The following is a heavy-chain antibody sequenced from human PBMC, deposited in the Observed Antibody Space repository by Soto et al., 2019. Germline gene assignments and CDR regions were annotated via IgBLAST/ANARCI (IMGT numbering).Heavy chain of an antibody. D-gene: IGHD7-27*01. CDR2: IDTSGKT. CDR3: AKDESGAADI. CDR1: GGSLTAYS. V-gene: IGHV4-4*07. Sequence: SETLSLTCTVSGGSLTAYSWNWIRQPVGKGLEWIGRIDTSGKTNYIPSLKSRLTMSIDRFKNQFSLNLKFVTAADTAVYFCAKDESGAADIWGQGTMATVSS. J-gene: IGHJ3*02.